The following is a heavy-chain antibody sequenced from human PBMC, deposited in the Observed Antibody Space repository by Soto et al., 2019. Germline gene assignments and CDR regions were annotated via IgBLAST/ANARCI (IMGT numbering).Heavy chain of an antibody. D-gene: IGHD3-10*01. CDR1: GYPFTTYH. CDR3: ARPEGYGSGSYYFDS. Sequence: ASVKVSCKASGYPFTTYHLHWVRQAPGQGLEWMGIVYVTGTGTRSAQKFQGRLTMTKDRSTSTVYMELSSLRSEDTAVYYCARPEGYGSGSYYFDSWGQGTLVTVSS. CDR2: VYVTGTGT. J-gene: IGHJ4*02. V-gene: IGHV1-46*01.